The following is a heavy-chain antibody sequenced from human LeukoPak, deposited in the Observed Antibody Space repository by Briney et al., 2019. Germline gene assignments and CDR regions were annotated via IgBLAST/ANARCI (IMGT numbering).Heavy chain of an antibody. CDR1: GGSMFSYY. CDR2: IYYSGST. J-gene: IGHJ4*02. V-gene: IGHV4-59*05. Sequence: SETLSLTCTVSGGSMFSYYWNWIRQPPGKGLEWIGSIYYSGSTYYNPSLKSRVTISVDTSKNQFSLKLSSVTAADTAVYYCAGGIAAAGPSFDYWGQGTLVTVSS. CDR3: AGGIAAAGPSFDY. D-gene: IGHD6-13*01.